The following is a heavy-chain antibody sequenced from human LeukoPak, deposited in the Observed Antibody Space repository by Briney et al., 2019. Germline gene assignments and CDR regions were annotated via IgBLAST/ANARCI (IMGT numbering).Heavy chain of an antibody. Sequence: GASVKVSCKASGYTFTSYGISWVRQAPGQGLEWMGWMTAYNDNTNYAQKLQGRVTMTTDTSTSTAYMELRSLRSDDTAVYYCARALLWFGEPSHIDYWGQGTLVTASS. CDR1: GYTFTSYG. CDR3: ARALLWFGEPSHIDY. V-gene: IGHV1-18*01. CDR2: MTAYNDNT. D-gene: IGHD3-10*01. J-gene: IGHJ4*02.